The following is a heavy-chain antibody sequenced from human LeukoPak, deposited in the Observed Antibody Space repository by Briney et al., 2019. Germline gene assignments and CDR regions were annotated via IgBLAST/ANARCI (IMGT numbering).Heavy chain of an antibody. CDR1: GGSISSGDYY. D-gene: IGHD4-11*01. CDR3: ARVRLQALLRGKYYFDY. J-gene: IGHJ4*02. CDR2: INHSGST. V-gene: IGHV4-39*07. Sequence: PSETLSLTCTVSGGSISSGDYYWSWIRQPPGKGLEWIGEINHSGSTNYNPSLKSRVTISVDTSKNQFSLKLSSVTAADTAVYYCARVRLQALLRGKYYFDYWGQGTLVTVSS.